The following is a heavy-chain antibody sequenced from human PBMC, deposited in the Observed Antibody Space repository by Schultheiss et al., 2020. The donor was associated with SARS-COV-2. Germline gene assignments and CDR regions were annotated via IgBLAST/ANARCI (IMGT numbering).Heavy chain of an antibody. J-gene: IGHJ3*02. Sequence: GESLKISCKGSGYSFTSYWIGWVRQMPGKGLEWMGRIDPSDSYTNYSPSFQGHVTISADKSISTAYLQWSSLKASDTAMYYCARHSWYYDFWSAQTAFDIWGQGTMVTVSS. D-gene: IGHD3-3*01. V-gene: IGHV5-10-1*01. CDR1: GYSFTSYW. CDR3: ARHSWYYDFWSAQTAFDI. CDR2: IDPSDSYT.